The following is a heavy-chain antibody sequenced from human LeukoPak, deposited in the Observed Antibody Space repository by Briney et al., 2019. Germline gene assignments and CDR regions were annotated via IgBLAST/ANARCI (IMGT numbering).Heavy chain of an antibody. Sequence: SETLSLTCTVSGGSIRSSYYYWGWIRQPPGKGLEWIGEINHSGSTNYNPSLKSRVTISVDTSKNQFSLKLSSVTAADTAVYYCAREDSSGWYDYWGQGTLVTVSS. CDR1: GGSIRSSYYY. CDR2: INHSGST. J-gene: IGHJ4*02. CDR3: AREDSSGWYDY. D-gene: IGHD6-19*01. V-gene: IGHV4-39*07.